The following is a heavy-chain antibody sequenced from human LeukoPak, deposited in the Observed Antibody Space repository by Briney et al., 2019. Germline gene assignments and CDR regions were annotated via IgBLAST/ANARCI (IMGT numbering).Heavy chain of an antibody. Sequence: GGSLRLSCAASGFTFSSYAMHWLRQAPGKGLESVSAISSNGGSTYYANSVKGRFTISRDNSKNTLYLQMGSLRDEDMAVYYCAREVRFLEWLSFDYWGQGTLVTVSS. D-gene: IGHD3-3*01. CDR3: AREVRFLEWLSFDY. CDR1: GFTFSSYA. J-gene: IGHJ4*02. V-gene: IGHV3-64*01. CDR2: ISSNGGST.